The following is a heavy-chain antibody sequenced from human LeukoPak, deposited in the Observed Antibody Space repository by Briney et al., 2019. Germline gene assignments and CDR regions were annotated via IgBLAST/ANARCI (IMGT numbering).Heavy chain of an antibody. CDR3: ARGGAAPEGYWFFDL. Sequence: ASLKSSSGSSGYTFTRYYLHLGRHGPGQGLEWRGYIIPNSGGTNYAQKFQGRVTMTRDTSISTAYMDLSRLRSDDTAVYYCARGGAAPEGYWFFDLWGRGTLVTVSS. D-gene: IGHD6-13*01. V-gene: IGHV1-2*02. CDR1: GYTFTRYY. CDR2: IIPNSGGT. J-gene: IGHJ2*01.